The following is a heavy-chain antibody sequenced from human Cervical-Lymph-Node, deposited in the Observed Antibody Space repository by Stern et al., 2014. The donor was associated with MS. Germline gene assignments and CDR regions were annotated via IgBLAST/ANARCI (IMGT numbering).Heavy chain of an antibody. J-gene: IGHJ5*02. V-gene: IGHV1-46*03. D-gene: IGHD1-1*01. CDR1: GFSFTTHY. CDR2: ITPNSGTT. CDR3: TRVQRERRALDHFDP. Sequence: VQLVESGAEVKKPGASVNVSCEASGFSFTTHYMHWIRQAPGEGLEWVGRITPNSGTTSYARQFQGRVIITRDTSTSTIYMELTGLRSEDTALYFCTRVQRERRALDHFDPWGQGTLVTVSS.